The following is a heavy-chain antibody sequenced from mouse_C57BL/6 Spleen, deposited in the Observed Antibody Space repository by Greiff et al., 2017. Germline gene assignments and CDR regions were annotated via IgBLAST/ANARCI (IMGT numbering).Heavy chain of an antibody. V-gene: IGHV1-64*01. D-gene: IGHD2-4*01. CDR2: IHPNSGST. CDR3: AISYYDYDGAWFAY. Sequence: VQLQQPGAELVKPGASVKLSCKASGYTFTSYWMHWVKQRPGQGLEWIGMIHPNSGSTNYNEKFKSKATLTVDKSSSTAYMQLSSLTSEDSAVYYCAISYYDYDGAWFAYWGQGTLVTVSA. CDR1: GYTFTSYW. J-gene: IGHJ3*01.